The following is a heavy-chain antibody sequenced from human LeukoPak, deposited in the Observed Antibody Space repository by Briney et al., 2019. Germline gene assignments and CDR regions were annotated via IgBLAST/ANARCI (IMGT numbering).Heavy chain of an antibody. CDR1: GFTFSSYS. Sequence: GGSLRLSGAASGFTFSSYSMNWVRQAPGKGLEWVSSISSSSSYIYYADSVKGRFTISRDNAKNSLYLQMNSLRAEDTAVYYCARRSRYYDYVWGSSRRGYWGQGTLVTVSS. J-gene: IGHJ4*02. D-gene: IGHD3-16*01. CDR3: ARRSRYYDYVWGSSRRGY. CDR2: ISSSSSYI. V-gene: IGHV3-21*01.